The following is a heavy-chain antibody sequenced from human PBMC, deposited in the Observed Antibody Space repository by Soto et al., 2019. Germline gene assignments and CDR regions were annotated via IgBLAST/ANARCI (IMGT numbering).Heavy chain of an antibody. CDR2: INHSGST. J-gene: IGHJ6*02. CDR3: ASGYGSGSYYNVRSYYYYGMDV. D-gene: IGHD3-10*01. Sequence: QVQLQQWGAGLLKPSETLSLTCAVYGGSFSGYYWSWIRQPPGKGLEWIGEINHSGSTNYNPSLKSRVTISVDTSKTQFSLKLSSVTAADTAVYYCASGYGSGSYYNVRSYYYYGMDVWGQGTTVTVSS. CDR1: GGSFSGYY. V-gene: IGHV4-34*01.